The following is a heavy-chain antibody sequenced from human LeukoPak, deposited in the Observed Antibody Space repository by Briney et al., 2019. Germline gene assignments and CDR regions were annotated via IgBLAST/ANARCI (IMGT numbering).Heavy chain of an antibody. D-gene: IGHD3-22*01. J-gene: IGHJ4*02. CDR1: GGSFSGYY. CDR2: INHSGST. V-gene: IGHV4-34*01. CDR3: AREKGYYDSSGYTEYYFDY. Sequence: PSETLSLTCAVYGGSFSGYYWSWIRQPPGKGLEWIGEINHSGSTNYNPSLKSRVTISVDTSKNKFSLKLSSVTAADTAVYYCAREKGYYDSSGYTEYYFDYWGQGTLVTVSS.